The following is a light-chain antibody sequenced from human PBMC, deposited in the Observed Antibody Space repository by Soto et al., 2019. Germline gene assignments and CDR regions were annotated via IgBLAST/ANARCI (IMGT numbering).Light chain of an antibody. Sequence: EIVLTQSPGTLSLSPGERATLSCRASQSVSSTYLAWYRQNPGQAPRLLIYSASSRATGIPDRFSGSGSGTDFTLTISRLEPEDFAVYYCQHFGSSTWTFGKGTKVEVK. CDR1: QSVSSTY. J-gene: IGKJ1*01. CDR3: QHFGSSTWT. V-gene: IGKV3-20*01. CDR2: SAS.